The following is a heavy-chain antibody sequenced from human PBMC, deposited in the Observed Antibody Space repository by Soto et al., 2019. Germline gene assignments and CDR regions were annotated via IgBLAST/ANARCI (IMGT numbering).Heavy chain of an antibody. CDR3: AKENVRKYFDY. D-gene: IGHD1-1*01. CDR1: GFTFSSYG. Sequence: QVQLVESGGGVVQPGRSLRLSCAASGFTFSSYGMHWVRQAPGKGLEWVAVISYDGSNKYYADSVKGRFTISRDNSKNTLYLHMNSLRAEDTAVYYCAKENVRKYFDYWGQGTLVTVSS. CDR2: ISYDGSNK. V-gene: IGHV3-30*18. J-gene: IGHJ4*02.